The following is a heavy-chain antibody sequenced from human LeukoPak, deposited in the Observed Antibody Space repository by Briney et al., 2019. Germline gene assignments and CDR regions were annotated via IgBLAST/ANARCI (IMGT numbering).Heavy chain of an antibody. D-gene: IGHD3-22*01. CDR1: GGTFSSYA. J-gene: IGHJ3*02. Sequence: SVKVSCKASGGTFSSYAISWVRQAPGQGLEWMGRIIPILGIANYAQKFQGRVTITADKSTSTAYMELSSLRSEDTAVYYCARDYDSSGYAFDIWGQGTMVTVSS. V-gene: IGHV1-69*04. CDR3: ARDYDSSGYAFDI. CDR2: IIPILGIA.